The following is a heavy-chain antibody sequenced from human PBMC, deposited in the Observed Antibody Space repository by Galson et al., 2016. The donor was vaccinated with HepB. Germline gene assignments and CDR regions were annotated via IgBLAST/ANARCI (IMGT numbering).Heavy chain of an antibody. Sequence: CAISGDSVSSYSVSWSWVRQSPSRGLEWLGRTYYESEWYNDYAGFVKGRITINPDTSKNQFSLHLKSVTPEDTAVYYCVRSLRGQLVGLDVWGQGTTVTVSS. V-gene: IGHV6-1*01. CDR1: GDSVSSYSVS. CDR2: TYYESEWYN. D-gene: IGHD6-6*01. J-gene: IGHJ6*02. CDR3: VRSLRGQLVGLDV.